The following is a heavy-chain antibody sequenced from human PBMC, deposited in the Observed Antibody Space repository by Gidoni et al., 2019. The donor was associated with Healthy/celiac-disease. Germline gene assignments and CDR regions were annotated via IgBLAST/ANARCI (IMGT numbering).Heavy chain of an antibody. CDR3: ARVAAAGTYWRYYFDY. CDR1: GSPFSSSA. CDR2: ISYDGSNK. Sequence: QVQLVESGGGVVQPGRSLRRSCAASGSPFSSSAMQWVRQAPGKGLEWVAVISYDGSNKYYADSVKGRFTISRDNSKNTLYLQMNSLRAEDTAVYYCARVAAAGTYWRYYFDYWGQGTLVTVSS. V-gene: IGHV3-30*04. D-gene: IGHD6-13*01. J-gene: IGHJ4*02.